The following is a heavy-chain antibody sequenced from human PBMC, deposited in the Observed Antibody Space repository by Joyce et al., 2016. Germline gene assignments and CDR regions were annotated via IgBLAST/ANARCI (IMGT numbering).Heavy chain of an antibody. V-gene: IGHV3-33*03. Sequence: QMQLVESGGGVVKPGRSLRLSCAASGFNFSTYNMHWVRQAPGKGREGVAVIWHDGGNQYYADSMRGRFTISRDKSKNTVYLQMKSVRPEDTAVYYCAKDGPYYGMDVWGPGTTVAVS. CDR1: GFNFSTYN. CDR2: IWHDGGNQ. J-gene: IGHJ6*02. CDR3: AKDGPYYGMDV.